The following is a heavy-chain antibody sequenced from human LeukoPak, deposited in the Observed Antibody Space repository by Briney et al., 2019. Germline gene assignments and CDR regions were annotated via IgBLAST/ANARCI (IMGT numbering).Heavy chain of an antibody. Sequence: GGSLRLSCAASGFTFSGYSMNWVRQAPGKGLEWVSYISSSSSTIYYAASVKGRFTISRDNAKNSLYLQMNSLRAEDTAVYYCARDIVGARGDDAFDIWGQGTMVTVSS. CDR1: GFTFSGYS. V-gene: IGHV3-48*01. J-gene: IGHJ3*02. D-gene: IGHD1-26*01. CDR3: ARDIVGARGDDAFDI. CDR2: ISSSSSTI.